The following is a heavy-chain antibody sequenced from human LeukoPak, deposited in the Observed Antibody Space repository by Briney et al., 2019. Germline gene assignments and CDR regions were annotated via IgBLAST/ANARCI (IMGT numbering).Heavy chain of an antibody. CDR1: RFTFSNYW. CDR3: ARDVPQANYDYVWGSYRSWYFDY. D-gene: IGHD3-16*02. CDR2: IDSDGSRT. J-gene: IGHJ4*02. Sequence: TGGSLRLSCAASRFTFSNYWMHWVRQAPGKGLVWVSRIDSDGSRTSYADSVKGRFTISRDNAKNTLYLQMNSLRAEDTALYYCARDVPQANYDYVWGSYRSWYFDYWGQGTLVTVSS. V-gene: IGHV3-74*01.